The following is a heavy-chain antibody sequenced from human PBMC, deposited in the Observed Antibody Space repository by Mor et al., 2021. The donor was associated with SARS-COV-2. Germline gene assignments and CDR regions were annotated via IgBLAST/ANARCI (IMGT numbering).Heavy chain of an antibody. V-gene: IGHV3-7*01. Sequence: VDSVKGRFTISRDNAKNSLYLQMNSLRAEDTAVYYCARDEIAVAGLDYWG. CDR3: ARDEIAVAGLDY. D-gene: IGHD6-19*01. J-gene: IGHJ4*01.